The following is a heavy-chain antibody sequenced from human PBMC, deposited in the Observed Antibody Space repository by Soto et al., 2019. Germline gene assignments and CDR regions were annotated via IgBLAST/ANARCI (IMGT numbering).Heavy chain of an antibody. D-gene: IGHD2-15*01. CDR2: IYHSGST. V-gene: IGHV4-4*02. CDR3: MARLYDVVGVLELFHH. CDR1: SGSISSSNW. J-gene: IGHJ1*01. Sequence: SETLSLTCAVSSGSISSSNWWSWVRQPPGKGLEWIGEIYHSGSTNYSPSLKSRVTISVDKSKNQFSLKLSSVTAADTAVYYCMARLYDVVGVLELFHHWGQGTLVTVSS.